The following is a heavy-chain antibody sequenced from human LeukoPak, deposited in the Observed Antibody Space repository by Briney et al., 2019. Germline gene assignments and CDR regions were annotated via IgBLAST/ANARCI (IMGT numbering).Heavy chain of an antibody. CDR2: ISYDGSNK. CDR3: ARGGGSYGGNGGFDY. CDR1: GFTFSSYG. J-gene: IGHJ4*02. V-gene: IGHV3-30*03. Sequence: PGGSLRLSCAASGFTFSSYGMHWVRQAPGKGLEWVAVISYDGSNKYYADSVKGRFTISRDNSKNTLYLQMNSLRAEDTAVYYCARGGGSYGGNGGFDYWGQGTLVTVSS. D-gene: IGHD4-23*01.